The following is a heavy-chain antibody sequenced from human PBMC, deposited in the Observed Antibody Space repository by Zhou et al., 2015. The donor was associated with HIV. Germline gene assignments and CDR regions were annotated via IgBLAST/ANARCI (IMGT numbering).Heavy chain of an antibody. D-gene: IGHD2-2*01. Sequence: QVQVVQSGAEVKKAGSSVKVSCKASGGTFSSYGISWVRQVPGQGLEWMGWISADSDYTNYAQKFQGRVTITADKSTSTAYMELSSLRSEDTAVYYCARGYCSSTSCSIDYWGQGTLVTVSS. V-gene: IGHV1-69*06. CDR3: ARGYCSSTSCSIDY. J-gene: IGHJ4*02. CDR2: ISADSDYT. CDR1: GGTFSSYG.